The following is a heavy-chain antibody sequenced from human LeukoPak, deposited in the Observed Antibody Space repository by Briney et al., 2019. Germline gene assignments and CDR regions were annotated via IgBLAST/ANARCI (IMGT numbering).Heavy chain of an antibody. CDR3: ARDIGGSYYFHY. V-gene: IGHV4-59*01. D-gene: IGHD1-26*01. CDR1: GGSISNYY. CDR2: SDYSGST. J-gene: IGHJ4*02. Sequence: SEALSLTCRVSGGSISNYYWSWIRQPPGKGLEWIGYSDYSGSTNYSPSLKSRVTISVDTSKKQFSLKLRSVTAADTAVYYCARDIGGSYYFHYWGQGTLVTVSS.